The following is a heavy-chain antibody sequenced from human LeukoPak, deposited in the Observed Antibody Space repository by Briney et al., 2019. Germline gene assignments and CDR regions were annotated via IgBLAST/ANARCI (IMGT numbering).Heavy chain of an antibody. V-gene: IGHV1-2*06. CDR3: ASRGDSSGYRFDY. Sequence: ASVKVSCKASGYTFTGYYMHWVRQAPGQGLEWMGRINPNSSGTNYAQKFQGRVTMTRDTSISTAYMELSRLRSDDTAVYYCASRGDSSGYRFDYWGQGTLVTVSS. D-gene: IGHD3-22*01. J-gene: IGHJ4*02. CDR2: INPNSSGT. CDR1: GYTFTGYY.